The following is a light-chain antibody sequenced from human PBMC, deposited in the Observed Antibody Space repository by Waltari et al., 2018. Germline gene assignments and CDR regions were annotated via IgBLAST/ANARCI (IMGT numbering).Light chain of an antibody. CDR2: AVS. J-gene: IGLJ2*01. V-gene: IGLV2-23*02. CDR3: SSYAGSSKGV. CDR1: RSDVGNYKR. Sequence: QSALTQPASVSGSPGQSLPIPCPGPRSDVGNYKRVSWYQQHPGKAPKLMIYAVSKRPSGVSDRFSGSKSGDMASLTISGLQPEDEAEYFCSSYAGSSKGVFGGGTKVTVL.